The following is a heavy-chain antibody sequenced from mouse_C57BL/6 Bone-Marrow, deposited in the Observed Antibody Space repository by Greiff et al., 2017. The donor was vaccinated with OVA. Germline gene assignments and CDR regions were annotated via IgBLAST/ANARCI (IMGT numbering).Heavy chain of an antibody. D-gene: IGHD2-2*01. CDR2: ISYDGSN. V-gene: IGHV3-6*01. CDR3: ARGLRRSY. Sequence: EVQLQQSGPGLVKPSQSLSLTCSVTGYSITSGYYWNWIRQFPGNKLEWMGYISYDGSNNYNPSLKNRISITRDTSKNQFFLKLNSVTTEDTATYYCARGLRRSYWGQGTTLTVSS. CDR1: GYSITSGYY. J-gene: IGHJ2*01.